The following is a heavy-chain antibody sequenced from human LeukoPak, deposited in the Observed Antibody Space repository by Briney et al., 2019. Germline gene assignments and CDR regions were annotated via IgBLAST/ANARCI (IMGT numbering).Heavy chain of an antibody. Sequence: SETLSLTCTVSGGSISSSSYYWGWIRQPPGKGLEWIGSIYYSGSTYYNPSLKSRVTISLDTSKKQFSLTLISVTAADTAVYYCAVEGGQQLVRAHYWGQGTLVTVSS. V-gene: IGHV4-39*07. CDR3: AVEGGQQLVRAHY. D-gene: IGHD6-13*01. CDR2: IYYSGST. CDR1: GGSISSSSYY. J-gene: IGHJ4*02.